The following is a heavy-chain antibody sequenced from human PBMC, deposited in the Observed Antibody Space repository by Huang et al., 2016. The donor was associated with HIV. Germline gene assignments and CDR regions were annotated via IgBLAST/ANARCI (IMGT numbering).Heavy chain of an antibody. Sequence: QITLKESGPTLVKPTQTLTLTCTFSGFALSTSGVAVGWIRQPPGKALEWLALIYWEVDKRYSPSLRSRLSVTGDTSKSQRVLTMTNVDPVDTATYFCAHRRGGPVGGFNYLGQGALVTVSS. CDR2: IYWEVDK. J-gene: IGHJ4*02. CDR1: GFALSTSGVA. V-gene: IGHV2-5*02. D-gene: IGHD1-26*01. CDR3: AHRRGGPVGGFNY.